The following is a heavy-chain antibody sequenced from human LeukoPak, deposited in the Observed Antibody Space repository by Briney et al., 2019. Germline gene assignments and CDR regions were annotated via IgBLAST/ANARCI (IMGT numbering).Heavy chain of an antibody. V-gene: IGHV1-2*02. Sequence: EASVKVSCKASGYTFTGYYMHWVRQAPGQGLEWMGWINPNSGGTNYAQKFQGRVTMTRDTSISTAYMELSRLRSDDTAVYYCARDRYCSGGSCYLGDNYWGQGTLVTVSS. D-gene: IGHD2-15*01. CDR1: GYTFTGYY. J-gene: IGHJ4*02. CDR3: ARDRYCSGGSCYLGDNY. CDR2: INPNSGGT.